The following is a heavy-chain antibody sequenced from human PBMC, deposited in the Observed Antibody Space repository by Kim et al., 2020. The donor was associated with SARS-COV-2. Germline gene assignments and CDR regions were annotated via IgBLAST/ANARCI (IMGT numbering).Heavy chain of an antibody. D-gene: IGHD6-13*01. CDR3: AREDGYSSSWYRMGGDYYYGMDV. J-gene: IGHJ6*02. Sequence: ASVKVSCKASGYTFTSYGISWVRQAPGQGLEWMGWISAYNGNTNYAQKLQGRVTMTTDTSTSTAYMELRSLRSDDTAVYYCAREDGYSSSWYRMGGDYYYGMDVWGQGTTVTVSS. CDR1: GYTFTSYG. CDR2: ISAYNGNT. V-gene: IGHV1-18*01.